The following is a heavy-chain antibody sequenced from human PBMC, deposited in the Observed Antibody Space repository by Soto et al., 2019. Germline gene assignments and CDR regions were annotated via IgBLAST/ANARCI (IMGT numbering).Heavy chain of an antibody. CDR3: ARGRDQPPVGLYFDS. CDR2: IIPMFGTP. J-gene: IGHJ4*02. D-gene: IGHD1-26*01. CDR1: GGAFTNYI. V-gene: IGHV1-69*01. Sequence: QVQLVQSGAEVKKPGSSVKVSCKPTGGAFTNYIFDWVRQAPGQGLEWMGGIIPMFGTPKYAQTFQDRVTISADVSTGTAYMELTSRRFDDTAVYYCARGRDQPPVGLYFDSWGEGTQVTVAS.